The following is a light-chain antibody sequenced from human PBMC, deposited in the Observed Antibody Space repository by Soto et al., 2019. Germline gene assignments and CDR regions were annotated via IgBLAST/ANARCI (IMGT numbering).Light chain of an antibody. CDR2: GAS. J-gene: IGKJ1*01. V-gene: IGKV3-20*01. Sequence: VLTQCPETVSLTAGERSTHSNMVSQNFGSSYLAWYQQKRGQAPRLLIYGASSRATGITDRFSGSGSGTDFTLTISTLEPEDFAVYYCQLYGSSTGTVGLGTQVDIK. CDR1: QNFGSSY. CDR3: QLYGSSTGT.